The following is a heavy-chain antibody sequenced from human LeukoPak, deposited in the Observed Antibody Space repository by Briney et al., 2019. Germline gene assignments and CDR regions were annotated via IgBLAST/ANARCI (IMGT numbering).Heavy chain of an antibody. D-gene: IGHD4-17*01. V-gene: IGHV3-66*01. CDR3: ARVSPNTVTTLQYFDY. J-gene: IGHJ4*02. CDR2: IYSGGST. Sequence: GGSLRLSCAASGISVSSTYMTWVRQAPGNGLGWVSLIYSGGSTYYADSVKGRFTISRDNSKNTLYLQMNSLRAEDTAVYYCARVSPNTVTTLQYFDYWGQGTLVTVSS. CDR1: GISVSSTY.